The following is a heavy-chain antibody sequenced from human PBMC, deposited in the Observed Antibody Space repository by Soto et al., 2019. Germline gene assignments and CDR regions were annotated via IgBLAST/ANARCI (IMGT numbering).Heavy chain of an antibody. CDR1: GGSISSYY. CDR3: ARGTIAVAGMVFDY. J-gene: IGHJ4*02. Sequence: PSETLSLTCTVSGGSISSYYWSWIRQPPGKGLEWIGYIYYSGSTNYNPSLKSRVTISVDTSKNQFSLKLSSVTAADTAVYYCARGTIAVAGMVFDYWGQGTLVTVS. V-gene: IGHV4-59*01. D-gene: IGHD6-19*01. CDR2: IYYSGST.